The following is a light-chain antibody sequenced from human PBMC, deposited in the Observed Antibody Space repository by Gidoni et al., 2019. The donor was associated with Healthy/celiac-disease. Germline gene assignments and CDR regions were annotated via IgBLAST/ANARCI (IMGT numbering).Light chain of an antibody. CDR3: QQSYSTPPDT. CDR1: QSISSY. J-gene: IGKJ1*01. CDR2: AAS. V-gene: IGKV1-39*01. Sequence: DIQMTKSQSSLSASVGDRVTITCRASQSISSYLNWYQQKPGKAPKLLIYAASSLQSGVPSRFSGSGSGTDFTLTISSLQPEDFATYYCQQSYSTPPDTFGQGTKVEIK.